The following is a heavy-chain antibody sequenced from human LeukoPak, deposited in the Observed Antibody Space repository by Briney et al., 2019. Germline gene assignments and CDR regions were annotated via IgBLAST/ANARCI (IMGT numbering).Heavy chain of an antibody. Sequence: SETLSLTCTVSGGSISSGDYYWSWIRQPPGKGLEWIGYIYYTGSTNYNLSLRSRVTISVDTSKNQFSLKLTSVTAADTAVYFCAGGGDSGGYYYPMFDYWGRGTLVTVSS. J-gene: IGHJ4*02. CDR2: IYYTGST. D-gene: IGHD3-22*01. CDR1: GGSISSGDYY. CDR3: AGGGDSGGYYYPMFDY. V-gene: IGHV4-61*08.